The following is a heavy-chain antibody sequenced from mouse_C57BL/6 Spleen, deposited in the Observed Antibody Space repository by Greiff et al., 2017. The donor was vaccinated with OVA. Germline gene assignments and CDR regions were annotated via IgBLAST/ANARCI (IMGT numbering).Heavy chain of an antibody. CDR2: IWRGGST. V-gene: IGHV2-5*01. D-gene: IGHD4-1*02. CDR3: AKINWDGYFDV. J-gene: IGHJ1*03. Sequence: VQLQQSGPGLVQPSQSLSITCTVSGFSLTSYGVHWVRQSPGKGLEWLGVIWRGGSTDYNAAFISRLSITKDNSKSQVFFKMNSLQADDTAIYYCAKINWDGYFDVWGTGTTVTVSS. CDR1: GFSLTSYG.